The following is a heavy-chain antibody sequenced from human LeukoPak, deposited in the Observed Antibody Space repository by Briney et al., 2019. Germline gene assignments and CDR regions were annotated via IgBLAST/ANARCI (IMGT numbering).Heavy chain of an antibody. J-gene: IGHJ5*02. CDR3: ARDNHSGSWSWFDP. Sequence: ASVNVSCKASGYTFTNYGISLVRLAPGQGPERMGWISAYSGHTNYAQKLQGRVTMTTDTSTSTAYMELRSLRSDDTAVYYCARDNHSGSWSWFDPWGQGTLVSVSA. V-gene: IGHV1-18*01. D-gene: IGHD6-13*01. CDR2: ISAYSGHT. CDR1: GYTFTNYG.